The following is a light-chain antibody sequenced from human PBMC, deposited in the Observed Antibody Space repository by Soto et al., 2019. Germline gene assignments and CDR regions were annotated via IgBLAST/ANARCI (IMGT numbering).Light chain of an antibody. Sequence: QSALTQPASVSGSPGQSIAISCTGTSSDVGAYNSVSWYQQYPGKAPQLMIHDVSNRPAGVSDRFSGSKSGNTASLTISGVQAEDEADYYCSSYTSSSSYVFGSGTQLTVL. CDR3: SSYTSSSSYV. J-gene: IGLJ7*01. V-gene: IGLV2-14*01. CDR2: DVS. CDR1: SSDVGAYNS.